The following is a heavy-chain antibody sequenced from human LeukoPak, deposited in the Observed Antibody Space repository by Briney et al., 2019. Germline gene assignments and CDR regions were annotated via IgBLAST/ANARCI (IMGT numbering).Heavy chain of an antibody. D-gene: IGHD2-2*01. J-gene: IGHJ5*02. CDR2: ISAYNGNT. CDR1: GYTFTSYG. CDR3: ARDPDCSSTSCQAFDP. Sequence: ASVKVSCKASGYTFTSYGISWVRQAPGQGLEWMGWISAYNGNTNYAQKLQGRVTMTTDTSTSTAYMELRSLRSDDTAVYYCARDPDCSSTSCQAFDPWGQGTLVTVSS. V-gene: IGHV1-18*01.